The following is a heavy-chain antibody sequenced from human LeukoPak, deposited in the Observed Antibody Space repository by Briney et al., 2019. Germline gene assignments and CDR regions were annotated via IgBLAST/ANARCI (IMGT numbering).Heavy chain of an antibody. V-gene: IGHV3-23*01. J-gene: IGHJ4*02. CDR1: GFTFDRND. CDR2: FSDSGAYK. D-gene: IGHD3-10*01. Sequence: GGSLRLSCAASGFTFDRNDMSWVRQAPGKGLEWVSAFSDSGAYKHYADSVRGRFTISRDNAKNSLYLQMNSLRAEDTAVYYCARVIYYGSGSYYDNWGQGTLVTVSS. CDR3: ARVIYYGSGSYYDN.